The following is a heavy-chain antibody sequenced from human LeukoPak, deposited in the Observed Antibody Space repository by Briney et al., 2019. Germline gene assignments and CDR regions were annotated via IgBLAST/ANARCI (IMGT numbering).Heavy chain of an antibody. CDR1: GGSISSHY. CDR3: ASLAMEVPAVTAPYYYYYMDV. Sequence: PSETLSLTCTVSGGSISSHYWSWIRQPPGKGLEWIGYIYYSGSTNYNPSLKSRVTISVDTSKNQFSLKLSSVTAADTAVYYCASLAMEVPAVTAPYYYYYMDVWGKGTTVTVSS. J-gene: IGHJ6*03. CDR2: IYYSGST. V-gene: IGHV4-59*11. D-gene: IGHD2-2*01.